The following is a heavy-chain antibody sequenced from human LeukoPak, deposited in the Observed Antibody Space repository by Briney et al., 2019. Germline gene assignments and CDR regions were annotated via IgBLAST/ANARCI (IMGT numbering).Heavy chain of an antibody. CDR2: ISAYNGNT. J-gene: IGHJ6*03. V-gene: IGHV1-18*01. Sequence: VASVKVSCKASGYTFTSYGISWVRQAPGQGLEWMGWISAYNGNTNYAQKLQGRVTMTTDTSTSTAYMELRSLRSDDTAVYYCALWYYYGSGSYPAYMDVWGKGTTVTISS. CDR1: GYTFTSYG. D-gene: IGHD3-10*01. CDR3: ALWYYYGSGSYPAYMDV.